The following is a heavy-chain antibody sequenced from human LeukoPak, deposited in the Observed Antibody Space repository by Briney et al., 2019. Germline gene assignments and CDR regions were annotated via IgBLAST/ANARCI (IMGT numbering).Heavy chain of an antibody. D-gene: IGHD6-13*01. CDR3: ARVSSSWYAADY. Sequence: GGSLTLSCAASGFTFSSYWMSGVRQAPGKGVVGVANIKQDGSEKYYVASVKGRFTISRDKAKNSLYLQMNSLRAEDTAVYYCARVSSSWYAADYWGQGTLVTVSS. CDR1: GFTFSSYW. V-gene: IGHV3-7*01. J-gene: IGHJ4*02. CDR2: IKQDGSEK.